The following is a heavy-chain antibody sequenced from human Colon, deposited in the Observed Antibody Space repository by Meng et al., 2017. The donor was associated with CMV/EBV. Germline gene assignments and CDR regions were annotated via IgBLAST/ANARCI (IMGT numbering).Heavy chain of an antibody. CDR3: VRDLTGEEDY. Sequence: GSLRLSCAVSGGSLGRHNWSWLRQSPGKGLEWIGAINTSGRPNYNPSLKSRVTISIDTSRNQFSLNLTSVSAADTAVYYCVRDLTGEEDYWGQGNLVTVSS. CDR2: INTSGRP. CDR1: GGSLGRHN. V-gene: IGHV4-34*01. J-gene: IGHJ4*02. D-gene: IGHD7-27*01.